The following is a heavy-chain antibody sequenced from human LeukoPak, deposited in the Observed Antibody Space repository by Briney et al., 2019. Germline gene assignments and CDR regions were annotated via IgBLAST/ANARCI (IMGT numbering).Heavy chain of an antibody. CDR1: GGSISSYY. CDR2: IYYSGST. J-gene: IGHJ2*01. V-gene: IGHV4-59*01. D-gene: IGHD2-15*01. Sequence: SETLSLTCTVSGGSISSYYWSWIRQPPGKGLEWIGDIYYSGSTNYNPSLKSRVTISVDTSKNQFSLKLSSVTAADTAVYYCARVAPVVVAASPSWYFDLWGRGTLVTVSS. CDR3: ARVAPVVVAASPSWYFDL.